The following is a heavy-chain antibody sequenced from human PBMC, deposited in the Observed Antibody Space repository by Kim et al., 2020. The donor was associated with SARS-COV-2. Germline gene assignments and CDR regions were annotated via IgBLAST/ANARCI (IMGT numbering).Heavy chain of an antibody. CDR1: GFTFSSYS. Sequence: GGSLRLSCAASGFTFSSYSMNWVRQVPGKGLEWVSSISSSSTYIYYADSVKGRFTISRDNAKKSLYLQMNSLRVEDTAVYYCARDREAILSFDYWGQGTLVTVSS. CDR2: ISSSSTYI. D-gene: IGHD3-9*01. CDR3: ARDREAILSFDY. V-gene: IGHV3-21*01. J-gene: IGHJ4*02.